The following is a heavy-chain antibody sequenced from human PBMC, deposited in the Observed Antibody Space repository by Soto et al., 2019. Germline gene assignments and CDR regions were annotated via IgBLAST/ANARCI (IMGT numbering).Heavy chain of an antibody. J-gene: IGHJ3*01. CDR2: ISVTSGSI. CDR1: GFTFRDFA. CDR3: LRDHIWAFDF. D-gene: IGHD2-21*01. V-gene: IGHV3-48*02. Sequence: EVQLVESGGGLVQPGGSLRISCAASGFTFRDFALNWVRQAPGKGLEWISYISVTSGSIFYADSVKGRFTISRDDGRNLLYLQMNNLSDEDTAVYFCLRDHIWAFDFWGRGTMVTVSS.